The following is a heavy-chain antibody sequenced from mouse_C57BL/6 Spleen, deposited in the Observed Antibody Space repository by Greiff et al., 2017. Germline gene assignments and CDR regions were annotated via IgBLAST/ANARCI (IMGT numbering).Heavy chain of an antibody. CDR1: GYTFTDYY. D-gene: IGHD1-1*01. J-gene: IGHJ2*01. V-gene: IGHV1-76*01. Sequence: LQESGAELVRPGASVKLSCKASGYTFTDYYINWVKQRPGQGLEWIARIYPGSGNTYYNEKFKGKATLTAEKSSSTAYMQLSSLTSEDSAVYFCASHYYGSSSGYFDYWGQGTTLTVSS. CDR3: ASHYYGSSSGYFDY. CDR2: IYPGSGNT.